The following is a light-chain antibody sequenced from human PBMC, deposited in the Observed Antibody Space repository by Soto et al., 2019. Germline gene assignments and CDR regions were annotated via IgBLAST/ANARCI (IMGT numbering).Light chain of an antibody. CDR1: SSNIGGNS. CDR3: GSWDSSLSAYV. CDR2: DDN. J-gene: IGLJ1*01. Sequence: VLTQPPSVSAAPGEKVTISNSGSSSNIGGNSVSWYQQRPGTAPKLLIYDDNKRPSGIPDRFSGSKSGTSATLGITGFQTGDEADYYCGSWDSSLSAYVFGTGTKVTVL. V-gene: IGLV1-51*01.